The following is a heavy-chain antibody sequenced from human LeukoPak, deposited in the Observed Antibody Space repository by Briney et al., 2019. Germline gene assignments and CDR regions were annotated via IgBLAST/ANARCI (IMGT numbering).Heavy chain of an antibody. D-gene: IGHD4-17*01. J-gene: IGHJ4*02. CDR1: GYTFTSYD. CDR2: MNPNSGNT. V-gene: IGHV1-8*01. Sequence: ASVKVSCKASGYTFTSYDINWVRQDTGQGLEWMGWMNPNSGNTGYAQKFKGRVTMTRNTSISTDYMELSSLRSEDTAVYYCARGIGSTTVTTLEYYFDYWGQGTLVTVSS. CDR3: ARGIGSTTVTTLEYYFDY.